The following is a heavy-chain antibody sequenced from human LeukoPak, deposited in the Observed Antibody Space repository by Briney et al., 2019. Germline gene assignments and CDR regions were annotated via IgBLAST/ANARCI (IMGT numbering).Heavy chain of an antibody. V-gene: IGHV3-7*01. CDR2: INEDGSAK. CDR3: TRSRRDGNDY. Sequence: GGSLRLSCAASGFTFSSSWMSWVRQAPGKGLEWVANINEDGSAKYYVDSVKGRFTISRDNAKRSLDLQVNSLRAEDTAVYYCTRSRRDGNDYWGQGTPVTVSS. J-gene: IGHJ4*02. D-gene: IGHD5-24*01. CDR1: GFTFSSSW.